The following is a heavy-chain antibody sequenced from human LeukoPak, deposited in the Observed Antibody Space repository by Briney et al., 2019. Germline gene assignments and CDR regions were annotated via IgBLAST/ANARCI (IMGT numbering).Heavy chain of an antibody. CDR1: GFTLSSYS. D-gene: IGHD4-17*01. CDR3: ARDGSTDGPDFEY. J-gene: IGHJ4*02. CDR2: ISSSSSTI. Sequence: PGGSLRLSCAASGFTLSSYSMNWVRQAPGKGLEWVSYISSSSSTIFYEDSVKGRFTISRDNAKNSLYLQMNSLRDEDTAVYYCARDGSTDGPDFEYWGQGALVTVSS. V-gene: IGHV3-48*02.